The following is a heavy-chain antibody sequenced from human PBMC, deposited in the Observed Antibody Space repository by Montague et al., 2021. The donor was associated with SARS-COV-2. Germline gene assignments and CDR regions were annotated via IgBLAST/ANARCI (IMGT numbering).Heavy chain of an antibody. J-gene: IGHJ5*02. CDR1: SGSISPSDTHY. V-gene: IGHV4-39*01. D-gene: IGHD1-1*01. CDR3: ARHSTTPAFDP. CDR2: ISYSGST. Sequence: SETLSLTCVVSSGSISPSDTHYWGWVRQAPGRGLEWIATISYSGSTSYNPPLRSRVTISVDTSKNQISLNLRSVTAADTSVYYCARHSTTPAFDPWGQGILVTVSS.